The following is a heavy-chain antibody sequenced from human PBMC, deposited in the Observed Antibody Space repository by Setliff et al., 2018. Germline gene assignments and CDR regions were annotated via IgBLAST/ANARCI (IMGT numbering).Heavy chain of an antibody. CDR1: GYVFSAYY. V-gene: IGHV1-2*02. J-gene: IGHJ4*02. CDR3: ARAYTNMVNYFDH. Sequence: ASVKVSCKASGYVFSAYYIYWVRQAPGQGLEWMGWINPNNGGTNYAPKFQCSVTMTRDTSISAVYMELHSVTSDDAAIYYCARAYTNMVNYFDHWGQGTLVTVSS. D-gene: IGHD2-2*02. CDR2: INPNNGGT.